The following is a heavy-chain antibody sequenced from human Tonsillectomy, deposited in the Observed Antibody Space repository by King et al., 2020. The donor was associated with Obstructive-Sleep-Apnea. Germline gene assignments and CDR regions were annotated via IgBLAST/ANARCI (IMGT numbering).Heavy chain of an antibody. CDR1: RFTFETYA. Sequence: VQLVESGGGVFQPGRSLRLSCSASRFTFETYAIHWVRQAPGKGLDWVGITSYYGTKKYYADSFKGRFTISRDNSKKTVYLQMNSLRLEDTANYYCARSSYRDSWYPPDYWGQGTLVTVSS. D-gene: IGHD6-13*01. V-gene: IGHV3-30*04. CDR3: ARSSYRDSWYPPDY. J-gene: IGHJ4*02. CDR2: TSYYGTKK.